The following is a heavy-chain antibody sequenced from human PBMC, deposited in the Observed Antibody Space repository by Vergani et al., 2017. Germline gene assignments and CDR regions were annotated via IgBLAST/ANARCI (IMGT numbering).Heavy chain of an antibody. V-gene: IGHV3-30*02. CDR2: IQFDGSNQ. CDR1: GFTLSNYD. Sequence: QVQLVESGGGVVQRGGSLRLSCATSGFTLSNYDMQWIRQGPGKGLEFVAFIQFDGSNQYYADSVKGRFTLSRDFSKKTLYLQMNSLRTDDTATYYCAKHFRGWGIDYWGQGPQVIVSS. CDR3: AKHFRGWGIDY. J-gene: IGHJ4*02. D-gene: IGHD3-16*01.